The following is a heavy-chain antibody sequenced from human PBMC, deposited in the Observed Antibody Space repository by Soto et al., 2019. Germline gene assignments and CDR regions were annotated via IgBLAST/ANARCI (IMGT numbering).Heavy chain of an antibody. J-gene: IGHJ5*02. CDR2: IYYSGGT. CDR3: ASRTGGTGWFDP. D-gene: IGHD2-15*01. V-gene: IGHV4-39*02. Sequence: SETLSLTCTVSGASISSSSYYWGWIRQPPGKGLEWIGSIYYSGGTYYNPSLKSRVTISVDTSKNHFSLKVSSVTAADTAVYYCASRTGGTGWFDPWGQGTLVTVSS. CDR1: GASISSSSYY.